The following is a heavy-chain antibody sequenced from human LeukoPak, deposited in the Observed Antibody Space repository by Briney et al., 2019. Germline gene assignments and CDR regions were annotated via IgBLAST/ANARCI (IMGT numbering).Heavy chain of an antibody. D-gene: IGHD1-20*01. CDR3: ARVLYSWNDVVDY. CDR2: ISSDGDTT. Sequence: GGSLRLSCAASGFTFSSYWMHWVRQAPGKGLVWVSRISSDGDTTNYADSVKGRFTISRDNAKNTLYLQMNSLRAEDTAVYYCARVLYSWNDVVDYWGQGTLDTVSS. CDR1: GFTFSSYW. J-gene: IGHJ4*02. V-gene: IGHV3-74*01.